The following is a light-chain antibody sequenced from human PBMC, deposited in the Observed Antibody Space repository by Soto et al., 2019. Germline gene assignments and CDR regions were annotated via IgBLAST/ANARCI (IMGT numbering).Light chain of an antibody. CDR1: GSSIGAGYD. Sequence: QSVLTQPPSVSGAPGQRVTISCTGSGSSIGAGYDVHWYQQLPGTAPKLLIYANNNRPSGVPDRFSGSKSGTSASLAITGLQAEDEADYYCQSYDNGLSGVVFGGGTKLTVL. V-gene: IGLV1-40*01. CDR3: QSYDNGLSGVV. CDR2: ANN. J-gene: IGLJ2*01.